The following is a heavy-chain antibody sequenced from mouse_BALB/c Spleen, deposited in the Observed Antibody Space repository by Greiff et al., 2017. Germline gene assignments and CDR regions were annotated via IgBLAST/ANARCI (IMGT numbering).Heavy chain of an antibody. J-gene: IGHJ3*01. V-gene: IGHV2-6-5*01. D-gene: IGHD2-4*01. Sequence: VQVVESGPGLVAPSQSLSITCTVSGFSLTDYGVSWIRQPPGKGLEWLGVIWGDGSTDYNSALKSRLSISKDNSKSQVFLKMNSLQTDDTARYYCARSYDYDVGPFAYWGQGTLVTVSA. CDR3: ARSYDYDVGPFAY. CDR2: IWGDGST. CDR1: GFSLTDYG.